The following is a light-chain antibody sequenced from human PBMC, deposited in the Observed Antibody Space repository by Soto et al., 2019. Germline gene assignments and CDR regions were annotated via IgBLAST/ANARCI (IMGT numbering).Light chain of an antibody. CDR1: SSDVGGYNY. CDR2: AVS. Sequence: QSVLTQPASVSGSPGQSITISCTGTSSDVGGYNYVSWYQQYPGKAPKLMIYAVSNRPSGVSNRFSASKSGNTASLTISGRQAEDEADYYCSSYTSTTSYVFGTGTKLTVL. CDR3: SSYTSTTSYV. V-gene: IGLV2-14*01. J-gene: IGLJ1*01.